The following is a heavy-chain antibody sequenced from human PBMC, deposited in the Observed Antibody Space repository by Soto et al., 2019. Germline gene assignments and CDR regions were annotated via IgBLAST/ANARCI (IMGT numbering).Heavy chain of an antibody. V-gene: IGHV3-30-3*01. CDR3: ARSHALGEGPYCYGMDV. J-gene: IGHJ6*02. CDR2: ISYDGSNK. Sequence: QVQLVESGGGVVQPGRSLRLSCAASGFTFSSYAMHWVRQAPGKGLEWVAVISYDGSNKYYADSVKGRFTISRDNSYNPLYLQMNSLRAEDNDVYYCARSHALGEGPYCYGMDVWGQGTTVTVSS. D-gene: IGHD3-16*01. CDR1: GFTFSSYA.